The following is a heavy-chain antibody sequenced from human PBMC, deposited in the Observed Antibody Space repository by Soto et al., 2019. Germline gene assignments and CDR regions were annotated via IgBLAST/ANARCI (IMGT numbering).Heavy chain of an antibody. V-gene: IGHV4-30-4*01. Sequence: SETLSLTCTVSGGSISSGDYYWSWIRQPPGKGLEWIGYIYHSGSTYYNPSLKSRVTISVDTSKNQFSLKLSSVTAADTAVYYCAKGVPGIAVAGTGYFQHWGQGTLVTVSS. D-gene: IGHD6-19*01. CDR2: IYHSGST. J-gene: IGHJ1*01. CDR3: AKGVPGIAVAGTGYFQH. CDR1: GGSISSGDYY.